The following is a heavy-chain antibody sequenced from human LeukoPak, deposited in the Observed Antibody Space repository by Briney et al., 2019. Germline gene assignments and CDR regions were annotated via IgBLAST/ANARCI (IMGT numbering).Heavy chain of an antibody. J-gene: IGHJ4*02. D-gene: IGHD6-13*01. CDR3: ARSTSIATARDY. V-gene: IGHV4-59*01. Sequence: SETLSLTCTVSGGSISSYYWSWIRQPPGKGLELIGYIYYSGSTNYNPSLKSRVTISVDTSKNQFSLKLSSVTAADTAVYYCARSTSIATARDYWGQGTLVTVSS. CDR1: GGSISSYY. CDR2: IYYSGST.